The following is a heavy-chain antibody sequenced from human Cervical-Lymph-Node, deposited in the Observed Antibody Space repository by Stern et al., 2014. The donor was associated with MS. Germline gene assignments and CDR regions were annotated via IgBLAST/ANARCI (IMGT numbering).Heavy chain of an antibody. CDR2: ISGHNGNT. D-gene: IGHD1-14*01. J-gene: IGHJ6*02. V-gene: IGHV1-18*01. Sequence: VQLVESGAEVKKPGASVKVSCKTSGYTLSTYGITWVRQAPGQGPEWMGWISGHNGNTNFAERFQGRLTMTTDTSTRTAYMELRSLRYDDTAVYFCARDTGGYFHGMDVWGQGTTVTVSS. CDR1: GYTLSTYG. CDR3: ARDTGGYFHGMDV.